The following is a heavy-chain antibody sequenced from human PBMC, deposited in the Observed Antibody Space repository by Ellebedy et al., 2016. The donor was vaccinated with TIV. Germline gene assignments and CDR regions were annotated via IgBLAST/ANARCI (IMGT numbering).Heavy chain of an antibody. CDR3: ASAKYYGSGTYAHYLDY. V-gene: IGHV5-51*01. D-gene: IGHD3-10*01. J-gene: IGHJ4*02. Sequence: GESLKISCKGSGDTFTKYWIGWVRQMPGKGLEWMGIIYPGDSDTRYSPSFQGQVTIAADKSIHTASLQWSSLKASDTAMYYCASAKYYGSGTYAHYLDYWGQGTLVTVSS. CDR2: IYPGDSDT. CDR1: GDTFTKYW.